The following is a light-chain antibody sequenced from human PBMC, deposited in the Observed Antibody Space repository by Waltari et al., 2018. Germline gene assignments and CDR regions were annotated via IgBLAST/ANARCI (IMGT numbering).Light chain of an antibody. V-gene: IGKV1-5*03. CDR3: QQYNSYSLLS. Sequence: DIQLTQSPSTLSASVGDRFTITCRAIQSISKWLDWYQQKHGKDPKLLIYKASTLESGVPSRFSCSGSGTEFTLTISSLQPDDFATYYCQQYNSYSLLSFGGGTKVEIE. CDR2: KAS. J-gene: IGKJ4*01. CDR1: QSISKW.